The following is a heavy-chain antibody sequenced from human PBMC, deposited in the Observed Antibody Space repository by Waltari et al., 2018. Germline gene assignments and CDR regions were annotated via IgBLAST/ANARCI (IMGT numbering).Heavy chain of an antibody. Sequence: EVQLVQSGAEVKKPGESLKISCKGSGYSFTSYWIGWVRQMPGKGLEWMGIIYPGDSDTRYSPSFQGKVTISADKSISTAYLQWSSLKASDTAMYYCARWTSFDLGYCSGGSCYSLDYWGQGTLVTVSS. J-gene: IGHJ4*02. D-gene: IGHD2-15*01. CDR1: GYSFTSYW. CDR2: IYPGDSDT. V-gene: IGHV5-51*01. CDR3: ARWTSFDLGYCSGGSCYSLDY.